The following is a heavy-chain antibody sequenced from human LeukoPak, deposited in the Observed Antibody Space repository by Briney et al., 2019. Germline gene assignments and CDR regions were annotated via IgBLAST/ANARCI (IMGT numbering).Heavy chain of an antibody. V-gene: IGHV4-34*01. CDR3: ARRGCSSTSCYAFDY. J-gene: IGHJ4*02. D-gene: IGHD2-2*01. CDR2: INHSGST. Sequence: PSETLSLTCAVYGGSFSGYYWSWIRQPPGKGLEWIGEINHSGSTNYNPSLKSRVTISVDTSKNQFSLKLSSVTSADTAVYYCARRGCSSTSCYAFDYWGQGTLVTVSS. CDR1: GGSFSGYY.